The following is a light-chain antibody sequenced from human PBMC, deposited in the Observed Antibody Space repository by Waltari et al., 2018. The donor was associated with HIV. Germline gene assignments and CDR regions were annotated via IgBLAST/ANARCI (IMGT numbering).Light chain of an antibody. J-gene: IGKJ4*01. Sequence: EIVLTQSPATLSLSPGERATLSCRASQSVSSYLAWYQQKPGQAPRLLIYDASNRPTGIQDRFSGSGSGTDFTLTISSLEAEDFAVYYCQQRSNWPLTFGGGAKVEIK. CDR3: QQRSNWPLT. CDR1: QSVSSY. V-gene: IGKV3-11*01. CDR2: DAS.